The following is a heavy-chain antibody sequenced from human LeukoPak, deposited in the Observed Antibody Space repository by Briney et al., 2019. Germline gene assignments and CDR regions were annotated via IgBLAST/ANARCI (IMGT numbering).Heavy chain of an antibody. Sequence: QPGGSLRLSCAASGFTFITYSMSWVRQAPGKGLEWVSAIRSGGENTYYADSVRGRFTVSRDNSRGTLSLQMNSLRAEDTAVYFCAILSWDGRGSFYWGQGTLVTVSS. CDR2: IRSGGENT. V-gene: IGHV3-23*01. CDR3: AILSWDGRGSFY. CDR1: GFTFITYS. J-gene: IGHJ4*02. D-gene: IGHD2/OR15-2a*01.